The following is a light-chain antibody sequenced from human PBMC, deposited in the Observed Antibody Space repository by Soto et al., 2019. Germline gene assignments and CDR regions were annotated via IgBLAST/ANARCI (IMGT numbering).Light chain of an antibody. Sequence: EIVLTQSPGTLSLSPGERATLSCRASQSVSSNLAWYQQKPGQAPRLLIYGASTRATGIPARFSGSGSGTEFTLTISSPQSEDFAVYYCQQYNSWPITFGQGTRLEIK. V-gene: IGKV3-15*01. CDR1: QSVSSN. CDR3: QQYNSWPIT. CDR2: GAS. J-gene: IGKJ5*01.